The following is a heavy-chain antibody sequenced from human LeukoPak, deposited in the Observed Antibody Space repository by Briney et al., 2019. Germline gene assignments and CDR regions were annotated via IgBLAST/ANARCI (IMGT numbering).Heavy chain of an antibody. V-gene: IGHV1-69*13. CDR1: GGTFSSYA. CDR2: IIPIFGAA. Sequence: SVKVSCKASGGTFSSYAISWVRQAPGQGLEWMGGIIPIFGAANYAQKFQGRVTITADESTSTAYMELSSLRSEDTAVYYCAREDVDTAILFDYWGQGTLVTVSS. D-gene: IGHD5-18*01. J-gene: IGHJ4*02. CDR3: AREDVDTAILFDY.